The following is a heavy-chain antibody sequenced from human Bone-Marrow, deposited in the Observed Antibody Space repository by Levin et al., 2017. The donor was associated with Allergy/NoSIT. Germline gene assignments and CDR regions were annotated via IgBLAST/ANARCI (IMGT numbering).Heavy chain of an antibody. D-gene: IGHD3-10*01. CDR2: INPSGGST. V-gene: IGHV1-46*01. CDR3: ARGVTMVQGDGAFDY. CDR1: GYTFTSYY. J-gene: IGHJ4*02. Sequence: ASVNVSCKASGYTFTSYYMHWVRQAPGQGLEWMGIINPSGGSTSYAQKFQGRVTMTRDTSTSTVYMELSSLRSEDTAVYYCARGVTMVQGDGAFDYWGQGTLVTVSS.